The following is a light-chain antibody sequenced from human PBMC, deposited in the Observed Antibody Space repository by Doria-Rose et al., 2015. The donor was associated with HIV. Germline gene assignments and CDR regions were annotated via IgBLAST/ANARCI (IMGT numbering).Light chain of an antibody. CDR1: QSFSSIY. CDR2: DES. Sequence: TQSPGILSLSPGERATLSCSASQSFSSIYLAWYQQKPGQAPRLLIYDESTRATCISDRFSVRGSETDFTLNINRLEPEDFALYYCHQYGTSWTFGQGTKVEI. J-gene: IGKJ1*01. V-gene: IGKV3-20*01. CDR3: HQYGTSWT.